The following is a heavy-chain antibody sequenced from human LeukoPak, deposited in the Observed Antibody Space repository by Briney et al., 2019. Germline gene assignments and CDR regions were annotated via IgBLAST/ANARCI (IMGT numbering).Heavy chain of an antibody. V-gene: IGHV4-59*01. Sequence: SETLSLTCTVSGYFLRSYHWRWLRQPPGKGLEWIGYIYHSESTNYNPSLKSRVTISVDTSNNQFSLDLTSVTAADTAAYFGETELCRYDSRSRSLHWYFDLWGRGTLVTVSS. J-gene: IGHJ2*01. CDR3: ETELCRYDSRSRSLHWYFDL. CDR1: GYFLRSYH. D-gene: IGHD3-22*01. CDR2: IYHSEST.